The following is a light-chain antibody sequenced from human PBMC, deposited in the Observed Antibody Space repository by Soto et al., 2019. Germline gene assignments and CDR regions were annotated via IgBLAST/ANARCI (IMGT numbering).Light chain of an antibody. CDR3: QQYGSSLRS. J-gene: IGKJ1*01. CDR1: ERIYSAY. V-gene: IGKV3-20*01. Sequence: EVVLTQSPGTLSLSRGERATLSCRASERIYSAYLGWYQQKPGQAPRLLIYGASSRATGIPDRFSGSGSGTDFTLTISRLEPEDFAVYYCQQYGSSLRSFGQGTKVDI. CDR2: GAS.